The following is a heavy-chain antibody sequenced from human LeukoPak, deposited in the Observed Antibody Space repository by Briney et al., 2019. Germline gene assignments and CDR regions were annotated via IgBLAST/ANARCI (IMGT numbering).Heavy chain of an antibody. CDR3: ARRGNRRYAPSFLDE. Sequence: SETLSLTCAVYGGSFSGYYWSWIRQPPGKGLEWIGEINHSGSTNYNPSLKSRVTISVDTSKNHFSLIVTSVTAADTAVYYCARRGNRRYAPSFLDEWGQGTPVTVSS. D-gene: IGHD1-1*01. V-gene: IGHV4-34*01. CDR1: GGSFSGYY. CDR2: INHSGST. J-gene: IGHJ4*02.